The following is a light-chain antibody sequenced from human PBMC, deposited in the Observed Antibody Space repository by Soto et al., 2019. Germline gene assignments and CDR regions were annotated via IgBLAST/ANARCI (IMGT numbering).Light chain of an antibody. Sequence: EIVLTQSPATLSLSPGERATLSCRASQSVSRYLGWYQQKPGQSPRLLIYDASNRATGIPARFSGSGSGTDFTLIISSLQPEDFATYFCQQGDSFPFTFGGGTKVEMK. CDR2: DAS. J-gene: IGKJ4*01. CDR1: QSVSRY. V-gene: IGKV3-11*01. CDR3: QQGDSFPFT.